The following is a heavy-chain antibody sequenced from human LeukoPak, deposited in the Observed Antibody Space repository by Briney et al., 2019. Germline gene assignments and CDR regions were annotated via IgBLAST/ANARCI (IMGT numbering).Heavy chain of an antibody. D-gene: IGHD2-21*02. V-gene: IGHV3-23*01. CDR1: GFTFSSYA. J-gene: IGHJ4*02. CDR3: AKSLGSVVVTANDY. CDR2: ISGSGGST. Sequence: GGSLRLSCAASGFTFSSYAMSWVRQAPGKGLEWLSAISGSGGSTYHADSVKGRFTISRDNSKNTLYLQVNSLRAEDTAVYYCAKSLGSVVVTANDYWGQGTLVTVSS.